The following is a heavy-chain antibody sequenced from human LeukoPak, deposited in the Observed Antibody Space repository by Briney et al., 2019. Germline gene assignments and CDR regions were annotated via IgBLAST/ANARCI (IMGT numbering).Heavy chain of an antibody. CDR3: ARLVAARRGGYY. D-gene: IGHD6-6*01. CDR2: IWYDGSNK. V-gene: IGHV3-33*08. J-gene: IGHJ4*02. Sequence: GGSLRLSCAASGFTFSSYGMHWVRQAPDKGLEWVAVIWYDGSNKYYADSVEGRFTISRDNSKNTLNLQMNSLRAEDTAVYYCARLVAARRGGYYWGQGTLVTVSS. CDR1: GFTFSSYG.